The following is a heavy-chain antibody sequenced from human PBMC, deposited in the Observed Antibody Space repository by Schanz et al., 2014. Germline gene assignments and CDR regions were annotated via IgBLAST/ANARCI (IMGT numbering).Heavy chain of an antibody. Sequence: EVQLLESGGGLVEPGGSLRLSCAASGFSFSSYAMGWVRQARGKGLEWVSAMNESHSTIYYADSVRGRFTISRDNAENTLCLQMNSLRAEDTAVYYCAKDPRGDKNDRAYYFDYWGQGTLVTVSS. CDR3: AKDPRGDKNDRAYYFDY. J-gene: IGHJ4*02. D-gene: IGHD3-10*01. CDR2: MNESHSTI. CDR1: GFSFSSYA. V-gene: IGHV3-23*01.